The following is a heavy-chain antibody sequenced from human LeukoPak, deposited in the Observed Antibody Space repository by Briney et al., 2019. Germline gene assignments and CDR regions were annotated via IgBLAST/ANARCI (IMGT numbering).Heavy chain of an antibody. Sequence: PSETLSLTCAVYGGSFSGYYWSWIRQPPGKGLEWIGEINHSGSTNYNPSLKSRVTISVDTSKNQFSLKLSSVTAADTAVYYCARGLGYDFWSGSAGQDAFDIWGQGTMVTVSS. J-gene: IGHJ3*02. D-gene: IGHD3-3*01. CDR3: ARGLGYDFWSGSAGQDAFDI. V-gene: IGHV4-34*01. CDR2: INHSGST. CDR1: GGSFSGYY.